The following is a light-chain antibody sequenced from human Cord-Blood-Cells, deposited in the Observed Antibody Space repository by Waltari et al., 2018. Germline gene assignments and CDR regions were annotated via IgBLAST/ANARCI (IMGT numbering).Light chain of an antibody. V-gene: IGLV1-47*01. Sequence: QSVLTQPPPASGTPGQRVTISCSGSSSNIGRNYVYWSQQLPGTAPKLLIYRNNQRPSGVPDRFSGSKSGTSASLAISGLRSEDEADYYCAAWDDSLSGPVWVFGGGTKLTVL. J-gene: IGLJ3*02. CDR2: RNN. CDR1: SSNIGRNY. CDR3: AAWDDSLSGPVWV.